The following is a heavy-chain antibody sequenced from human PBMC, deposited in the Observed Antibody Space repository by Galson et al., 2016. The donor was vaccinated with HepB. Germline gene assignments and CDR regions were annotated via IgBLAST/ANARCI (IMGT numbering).Heavy chain of an antibody. J-gene: IGHJ4*02. Sequence: SETLSLTCAIYGGSFSGYYWSWIRQPPGKGLEWIGEIIHSGTTNYSPSFKSRVTISVDPSKNQFSLKLTSVTAADTAVYYCATGGRWLLGDNWGRGTLVTVSS. CDR2: IIHSGTT. CDR1: GGSFSGYY. CDR3: ATGGRWLLGDN. D-gene: IGHD5-12*01. V-gene: IGHV4-34*01.